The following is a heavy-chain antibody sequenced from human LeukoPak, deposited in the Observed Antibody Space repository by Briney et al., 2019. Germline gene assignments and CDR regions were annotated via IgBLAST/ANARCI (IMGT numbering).Heavy chain of an antibody. CDR3: ARHRSQQGYWFDP. Sequence: QTGGSLRLSCASSGFTFSSYWMSWVRQAPGKGLEWVANIKQDGSEKYYVDSVKGRFTISRDNAKNSLYLQMNSLRAEDTAVYYCARHRSQQGYWFDPWGQGTLVTVSS. J-gene: IGHJ5*02. D-gene: IGHD6-13*01. V-gene: IGHV3-7*01. CDR2: IKQDGSEK. CDR1: GFTFSSYW.